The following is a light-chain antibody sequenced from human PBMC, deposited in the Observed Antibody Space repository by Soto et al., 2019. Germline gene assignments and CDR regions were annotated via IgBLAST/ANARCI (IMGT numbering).Light chain of an antibody. CDR2: GAS. CDR3: QQYGSAPAWT. V-gene: IGKV3-20*01. J-gene: IGKJ1*01. Sequence: EIVLTQSPGTLSLSPGERATLSCRASQSISSSYLAWYQQKPGQAPRLLIYGASKRATGIPDRFSGSGSGTDFPLTISSLESEDFAVYYCQQYGSAPAWTFVQGTKVEIK. CDR1: QSISSSY.